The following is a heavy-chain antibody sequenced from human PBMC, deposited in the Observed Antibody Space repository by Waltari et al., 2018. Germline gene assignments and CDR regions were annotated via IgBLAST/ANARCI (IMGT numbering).Heavy chain of an antibody. J-gene: IGHJ5*02. CDR3: ARDNSDGGNPVFWWFDP. CDR2: INPSGDST. Sequence: QVQLVQSGAEVKKPGASVKVSCKASGFTFSTYYIHWVRQAPGQGLEWMGIINPSGDSTGYAQKFQGRVTMTRDTSTSTLYMELSSLRSEDTAVYYCARDNSDGGNPVFWWFDPWGQGTLVTVSS. D-gene: IGHD2-15*01. V-gene: IGHV1-46*01. CDR1: GFTFSTYY.